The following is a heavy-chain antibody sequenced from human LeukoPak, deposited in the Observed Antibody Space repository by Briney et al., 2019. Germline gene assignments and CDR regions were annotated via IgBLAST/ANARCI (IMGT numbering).Heavy chain of an antibody. CDR2: ISYSGST. CDR1: GGSISSYY. J-gene: IGHJ2*01. D-gene: IGHD2-8*01. Sequence: PSETLSLTCTVSGGSISSYYWSWIRQPPGKGLEWIGCISYSGSTNYNPSLRRRVTISVDTSKNQFSLKLSSVTAADTAVYYCARREDVLSYFDLWGRGTLVTASS. CDR3: ARREDVLSYFDL. V-gene: IGHV4-59*08.